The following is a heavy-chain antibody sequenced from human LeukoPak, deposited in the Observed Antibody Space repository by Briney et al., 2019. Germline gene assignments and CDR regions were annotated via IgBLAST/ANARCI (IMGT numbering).Heavy chain of an antibody. D-gene: IGHD5-12*01. CDR2: ISAYNGNT. Sequence: GASVTVSFKSSVYTVTIYGISWVRQAPGQGLEWMGWISAYNGNTNYAQKLQRRVTMTTDTSTSTAYMELRSLRSDDAAVYYCERPKYSGYAVGYFDYWGQGTLVTVSS. CDR3: ERPKYSGYAVGYFDY. J-gene: IGHJ4*03. CDR1: VYTVTIYG. V-gene: IGHV1-18*01.